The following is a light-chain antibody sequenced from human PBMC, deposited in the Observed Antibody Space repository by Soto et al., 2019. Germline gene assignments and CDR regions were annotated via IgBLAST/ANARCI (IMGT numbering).Light chain of an antibody. CDR3: CSYADSSTSWV. CDR1: ISDVGSYDL. J-gene: IGLJ3*02. Sequence: QSALTQPASVSGSPGQSITISCTGTISDVGSYDLVSWYQQHPGKAAKLMIYEGSKRPSGVSSRFSGSKSGNTASLTISGLQADDEADYYCCSYADSSTSWVFGGGTKLTVL. CDR2: EGS. V-gene: IGLV2-23*01.